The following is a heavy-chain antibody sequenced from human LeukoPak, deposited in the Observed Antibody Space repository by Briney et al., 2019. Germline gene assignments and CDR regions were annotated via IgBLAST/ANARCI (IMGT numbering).Heavy chain of an antibody. CDR1: GGSFSGYY. Sequence: PSETLALTCAVYGGSFSGYYWNWIRQPPGKGLEWIGEINHSGSTNYNPSLKSRVTISVDTSKNQFSLKLSSVTAADTAVYYCARQDDYDSSGYVGYYFDCWGQGTLVTVSS. D-gene: IGHD3-22*01. V-gene: IGHV4-34*01. CDR3: ARQDDYDSSGYVGYYFDC. J-gene: IGHJ4*02. CDR2: INHSGST.